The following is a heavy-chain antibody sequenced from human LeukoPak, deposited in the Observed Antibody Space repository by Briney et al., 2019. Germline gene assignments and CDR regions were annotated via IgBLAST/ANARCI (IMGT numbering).Heavy chain of an antibody. V-gene: IGHV4-59*12. CDR3: ARDGSIVEPTSYHYGLDV. CDR2: IYYSGST. CDR1: GGSISSYY. J-gene: IGHJ6*02. Sequence: PSETLSLTCTVSGGSISSYYWSWIRQPPGKGLEWIGYIYYSGSTNYNPSLKSRVTISVDTSKNQFSLKLSSVTAADTAVYYCARDGSIVEPTSYHYGLDVWGQGTTVTVSS. D-gene: IGHD1-26*01.